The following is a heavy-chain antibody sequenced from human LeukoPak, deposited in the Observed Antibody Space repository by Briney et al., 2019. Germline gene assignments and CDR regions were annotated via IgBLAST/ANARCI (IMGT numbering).Heavy chain of an antibody. CDR3: ARFWKITVYFDY. D-gene: IGHD3-16*01. CDR1: GGSISSGGYY. V-gene: IGHV4-31*03. J-gene: IGHJ4*02. CDR2: IYYSGST. Sequence: SETLSLTCTVSGGSISSGGYYWSWIRQHPGKGLEWIGYIYYSGSTYYNPSLKSRVTISVDTSKNQFSLKLSSVTAADTAMYYCARFWKITVYFDYWGQGTLVIVSS.